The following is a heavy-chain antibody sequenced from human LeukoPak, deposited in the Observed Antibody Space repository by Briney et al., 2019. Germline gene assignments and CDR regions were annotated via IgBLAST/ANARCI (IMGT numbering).Heavy chain of an antibody. J-gene: IGHJ4*02. Sequence: GGSLRLSCAASGFTFSKYWMSWVRQAPGRGLEWVANINQDGSETYYVDSVEGRFTISRDNSKNTLYLQMNSLRAEDTAVYYCAKEGDGYNFDYWGQGTLVTVSS. CDR1: GFTFSKYW. CDR3: AKEGDGYNFDY. D-gene: IGHD5-24*01. CDR2: INQDGSET. V-gene: IGHV3-7*03.